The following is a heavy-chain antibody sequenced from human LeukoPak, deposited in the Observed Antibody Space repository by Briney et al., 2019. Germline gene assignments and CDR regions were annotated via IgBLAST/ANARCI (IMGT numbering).Heavy chain of an antibody. J-gene: IGHJ4*02. CDR3: AKGWAHYDFDY. CDR1: GFTFSSYG. D-gene: IGHD4-17*01. Sequence: GGSLRLSCAASGFTFSSYGMHWVRQAPGKGLEWVAVISYDGSNKYYADSVKGRFTISRDNSKNTLYLQMNSLRAEDTAVYYCAKGWAHYDFDYWGQGTLVTVSS. V-gene: IGHV3-30*18. CDR2: ISYDGSNK.